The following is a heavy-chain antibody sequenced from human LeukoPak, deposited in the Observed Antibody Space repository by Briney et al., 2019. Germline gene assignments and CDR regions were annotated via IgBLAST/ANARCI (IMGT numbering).Heavy chain of an antibody. V-gene: IGHV3-21*01. D-gene: IGHD3-3*01. CDR2: ISSSSSYI. Sequence: GGSLRLSCAASGFTFSSYSMNWVRQAPGKGLEWVSSISSSSSYIYYADSVKGRFTIPRDNAKNSLYLQMNSLRAEDTAVYYCARSFDFWSGIVLSGYWGQGTLVTVSS. CDR1: GFTFSSYS. CDR3: ARSFDFWSGIVLSGY. J-gene: IGHJ4*02.